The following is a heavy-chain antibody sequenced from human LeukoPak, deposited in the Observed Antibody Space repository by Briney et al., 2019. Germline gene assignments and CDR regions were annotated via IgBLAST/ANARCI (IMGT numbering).Heavy chain of an antibody. Sequence: PETPSLTPTQSLGSTRRFNGRCSPARPGEGLGRVWYIYYSGGTKYKPYLKSRGSMTADTSRNKFSLKLSSVTAADKAVYYCARGGLENDYHSNDGFEIWGQGTMVTVSS. V-gene: IGHV4-59*01. CDR3: ARGGLENDYHSNDGFEI. CDR2: IYYSGGT. D-gene: IGHD3-16*01. CDR1: LGSTRRFN. J-gene: IGHJ3*02.